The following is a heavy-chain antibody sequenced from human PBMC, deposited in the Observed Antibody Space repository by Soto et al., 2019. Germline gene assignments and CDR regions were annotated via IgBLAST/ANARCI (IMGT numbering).Heavy chain of an antibody. CDR3: ARDWVDLCSGGSCYSGY. Sequence: ASVKVSCTASGYTFTSYGISWVRQAPGQGLEWMGWISAYNGNTNYAQKLQGRVTMTTDTSTSTAYMELRSLRSDDTAVYYCARDWVDLCSGGSCYSGYWGQGTLVTVSS. CDR1: GYTFTSYG. V-gene: IGHV1-18*01. CDR2: ISAYNGNT. J-gene: IGHJ4*02. D-gene: IGHD2-15*01.